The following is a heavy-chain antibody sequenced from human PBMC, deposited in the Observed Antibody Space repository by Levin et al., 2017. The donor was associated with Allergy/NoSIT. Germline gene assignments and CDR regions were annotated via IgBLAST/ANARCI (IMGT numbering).Heavy chain of an antibody. CDR3: AKDPAKWTIFFPYFDY. Sequence: TGGSLRLSCAASGFTFDDYAMHWVRQAPGKGLEWVSGISWNSGSIGYADSVKGRFTISRDNAKNSLYLQMNSLRAEDTALYYCAKDPAKWTIFFPYFDYWGQGTLVTVSS. CDR2: ISWNSGSI. J-gene: IGHJ4*02. CDR1: GFTFDDYA. V-gene: IGHV3-9*01. D-gene: IGHD3-9*01.